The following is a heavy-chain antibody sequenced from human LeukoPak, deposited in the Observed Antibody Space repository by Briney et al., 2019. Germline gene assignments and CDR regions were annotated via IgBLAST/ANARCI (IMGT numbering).Heavy chain of an antibody. CDR2: LSYNRGYI. Sequence: GRSLRLSCEASGFRFDDYAMHWVRQAPGKGLEWVSGLSYNRGYIGYADSVKGRFTISRDNSKNTLYLQMNSLRAEDTAVYYCAKDGKRITMIVVVIGVFDYWGQGTLVTVSS. V-gene: IGHV3-9*01. D-gene: IGHD3-22*01. CDR3: AKDGKRITMIVVVIGVFDY. J-gene: IGHJ4*02. CDR1: GFRFDDYA.